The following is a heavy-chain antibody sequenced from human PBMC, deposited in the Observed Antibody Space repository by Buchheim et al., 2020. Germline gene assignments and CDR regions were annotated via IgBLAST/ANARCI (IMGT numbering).Heavy chain of an antibody. Sequence: EVQLLESGGGLVQPGGSLRLSCAASGFTFSSYAMTWVRQAPGKGLEWVSAISASGDYIYYTDSVKGRFTISRDNSKNTLYMQMNSLRAEDTAVYYCAIKPSGENWCDPWGQGTL. CDR2: ISASGDYI. CDR1: GFTFSSYA. CDR3: AIKPSGENWCDP. V-gene: IGHV3-23*01. J-gene: IGHJ5*02.